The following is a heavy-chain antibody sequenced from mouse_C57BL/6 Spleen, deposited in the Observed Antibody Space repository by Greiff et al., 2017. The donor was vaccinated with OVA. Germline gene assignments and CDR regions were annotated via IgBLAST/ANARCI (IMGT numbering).Heavy chain of an antibody. Sequence: EVQVVESGPGLVKPSQSLSLTCSVTGYSITSGYYWNWIRQFPGNKLEWMGYISYDGSNNYNPSLKNRISITRDTSKNQFFLKLNSVTTEDTATYYCAREGYGEDYWGQGTTLTVSS. D-gene: IGHD2-2*01. CDR1: GYSITSGYY. J-gene: IGHJ2*01. CDR2: ISYDGSN. V-gene: IGHV3-6*01. CDR3: AREGYGEDY.